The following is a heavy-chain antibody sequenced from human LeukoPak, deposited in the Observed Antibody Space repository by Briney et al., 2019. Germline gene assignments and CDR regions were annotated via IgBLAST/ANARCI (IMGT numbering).Heavy chain of an antibody. CDR1: GFTFSSYA. J-gene: IGHJ4*02. CDR2: ISGSGGST. V-gene: IGHV3-23*01. D-gene: IGHD5-24*01. Sequence: GGSLRLSCAASGFTFSSYAMSWVRQAPGKGLEWVSTISGSGGSTYFADSVKGRFTISRDNSKNTLFLQMNSLRAEDTAVYYCARDGDGYNFDFWGQGALVTVSS. CDR3: ARDGDGYNFDF.